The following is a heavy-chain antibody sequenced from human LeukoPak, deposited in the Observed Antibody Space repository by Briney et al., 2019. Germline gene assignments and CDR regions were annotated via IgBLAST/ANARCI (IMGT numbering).Heavy chain of an antibody. CDR3: AKDTISFSGSYARTHAFDI. CDR2: ISSSSSYI. Sequence: GGSLRLSCAASGFTFSSYSMNWVRQAPGKGLEWVSSISSSSSYIYYADSVKGRFTISRDNSKNTLYLQMNSLRAEDTAVYYCAKDTISFSGSYARTHAFDIWGQGTMVTVSS. V-gene: IGHV3-21*04. D-gene: IGHD1-26*01. J-gene: IGHJ3*02. CDR1: GFTFSSYS.